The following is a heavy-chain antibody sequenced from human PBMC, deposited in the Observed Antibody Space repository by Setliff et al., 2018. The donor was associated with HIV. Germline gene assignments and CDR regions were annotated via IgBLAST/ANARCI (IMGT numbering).Heavy chain of an antibody. CDR3: ARMTTRAFDI. D-gene: IGHD4-17*01. CDR2: IHTGGST. CDR1: GGSISGYY. J-gene: IGHJ3*02. V-gene: IGHV4-4*08. Sequence: PSETLSLTCTVSGGSISGYYWSWIRQPPGKGLEWIAYIHTGGSTNYNPSLKSRVTISVDTSRNQFSLRLSSVTAADTAAYFCARMTTRAFDIWGQGTMVTVSS.